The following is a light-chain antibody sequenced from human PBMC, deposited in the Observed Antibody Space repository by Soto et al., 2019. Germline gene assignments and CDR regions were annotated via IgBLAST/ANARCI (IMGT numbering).Light chain of an antibody. Sequence: EIVLTQSPGTLSLSPGERATLSCRASQSVSSSYLAWYQQKPGQAPRLLIYGASSRATGIPDRFSGSGSGTDFTLTISRLEPEDFAVYYCQQYHKWPGTFGQGTLV. CDR3: QQYHKWPGT. J-gene: IGKJ1*01. CDR2: GAS. V-gene: IGKV3-20*01. CDR1: QSVSSSY.